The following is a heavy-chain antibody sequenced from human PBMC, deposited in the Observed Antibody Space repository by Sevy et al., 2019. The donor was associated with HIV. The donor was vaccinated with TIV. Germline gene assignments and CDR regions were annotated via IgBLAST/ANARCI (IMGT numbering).Heavy chain of an antibody. V-gene: IGHV4-61*01. CDR2: VYHTGGT. CDR1: GVSVSSDTYY. D-gene: IGHD3-22*01. J-gene: IGHJ4*02. CDR3: AREPYFFDKSGYYWDY. Sequence: SETLSLTCAVSGVSVSSDTYYWSWIRQPPGKGLEWIGYVYHTGGTNYSPSFKSRVTISVNTSKNQFSLRLFSVAAADTAVDYCAREPYFFDKSGYYWDYWGQGALVTVSS.